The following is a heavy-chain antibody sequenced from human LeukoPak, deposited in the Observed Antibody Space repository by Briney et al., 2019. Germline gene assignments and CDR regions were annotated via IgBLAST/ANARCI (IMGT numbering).Heavy chain of an antibody. CDR2: INPNSGGT. V-gene: IGHV1-2*02. J-gene: IGHJ5*02. Sequence: GASVKVSCKASGYTFTGYYMHWVRQAPGQGLEWMGWINPNSGGTNYAQKFQGRVTMTRDTSISTAYMELSRLRSDDTAVYYCAREEVGRGGGSRGSGSYYNWFDPWGQGTLVTVSS. CDR3: AREEVGRGGGSRGSGSYYNWFDP. D-gene: IGHD3-10*01. CDR1: GYTFTGYY.